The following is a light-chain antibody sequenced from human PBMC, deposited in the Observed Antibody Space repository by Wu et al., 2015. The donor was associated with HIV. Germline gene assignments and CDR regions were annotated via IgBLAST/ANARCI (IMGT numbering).Light chain of an antibody. CDR2: GTS. CDR3: QQYGSSPIT. J-gene: IGKJ2*01. V-gene: IGKV3-20*01. CDR1: QSVSSTF. Sequence: EIVLTQSPGTLSLSPGERATLSCRASQSVSSTFLAWYQQKPGQAPRLLIYGTSSRATGIPDRFSGSESGTDFTLTISRLEPEDFAMYYCQQYGSSPITFGQGTNLEIK.